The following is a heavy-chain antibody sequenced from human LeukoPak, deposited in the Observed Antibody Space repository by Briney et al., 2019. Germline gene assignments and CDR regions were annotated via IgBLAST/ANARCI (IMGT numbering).Heavy chain of an antibody. J-gene: IGHJ4*02. CDR3: AADYYDSSGYYSPIDY. D-gene: IGHD3-22*01. V-gene: IGHV1-18*01. CDR1: GYTFTSYG. CDR2: ISAYNGNT. Sequence: ASVKVSCKASGYTFTSYGISWVRQAPGQGLEWMGWISAYNGNTNYAQKLQGRVTMTTDTSTSTAYMELSSLRSEDTAVYYCAADYYDSSGYYSPIDYWGQGTLVTVSS.